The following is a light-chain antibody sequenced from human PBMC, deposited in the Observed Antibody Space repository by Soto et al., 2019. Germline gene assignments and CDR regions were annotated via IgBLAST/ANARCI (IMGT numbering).Light chain of an antibody. V-gene: IGLV8-61*01. J-gene: IGLJ1*01. Sequence: VVTQEPAVSVSPGGTVTLTCGLRSAPLSTTYYPAWCQQAPGQPPRTLIYSTNTRSSGVPDRFSGSIRGNKAALTITGAQADDEAYYYCLLYMGNGIYLFGPGTKVTVL. CDR2: STN. CDR3: LLYMGNGIYL. CDR1: SAPLSTTYY.